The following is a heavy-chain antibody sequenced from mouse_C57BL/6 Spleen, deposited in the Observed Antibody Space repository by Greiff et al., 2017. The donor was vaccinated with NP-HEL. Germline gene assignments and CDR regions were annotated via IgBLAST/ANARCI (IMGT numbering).Heavy chain of an antibody. CDR1: GYTFTSYG. J-gene: IGHJ4*01. CDR2: IYPRSDNT. Sequence: QVHVKQSGAELARPGASVKLSCKASGYTFTSYGISWVKQRTGQGLEWIGEIYPRSDNTYYNEKFKGKATLTADKSSSTAYMELRSLTSEDSAVYFCARWNFGDYAMDYWGQGTSVTVSS. V-gene: IGHV1-81*01. CDR3: ARWNFGDYAMDY. D-gene: IGHD1-3*01.